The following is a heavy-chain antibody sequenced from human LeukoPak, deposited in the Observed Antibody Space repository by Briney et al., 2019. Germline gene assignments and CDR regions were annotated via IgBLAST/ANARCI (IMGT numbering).Heavy chain of an antibody. CDR3: AKTVTPNHNAFDI. CDR2: ISSSGSTI. J-gene: IGHJ3*02. V-gene: IGHV3-48*03. D-gene: IGHD4-17*01. Sequence: PGGSLRLSCAASGFTFSSYEMNWVRQAPGKGLEWVSYISSSGSTIYYADSVKGRFTISRDNAKNSLYLQMNSLRAEDTAVYYCAKTVTPNHNAFDIWGQGTMVTVSS. CDR1: GFTFSSYE.